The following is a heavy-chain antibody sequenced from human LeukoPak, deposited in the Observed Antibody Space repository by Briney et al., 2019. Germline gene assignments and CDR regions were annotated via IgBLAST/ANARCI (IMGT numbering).Heavy chain of an antibody. J-gene: IGHJ4*02. Sequence: GGSLRLSCAASGFTFSSYGMHWVRQAPGKGLEWVAVISYDGSNKYYADSVKGRFTISRDNSKNTLYLQMNSLRAEDTAVYYCARGCPYYYDSWGQGTLVTVSS. CDR2: ISYDGSNK. CDR1: GFTFSSYG. CDR3: ARGCPYYYDS. D-gene: IGHD3-22*01. V-gene: IGHV3-30*03.